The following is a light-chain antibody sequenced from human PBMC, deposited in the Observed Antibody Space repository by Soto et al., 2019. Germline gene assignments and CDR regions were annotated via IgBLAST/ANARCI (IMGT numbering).Light chain of an antibody. V-gene: IGKV1-39*01. CDR3: HQRQGWPRT. CDR2: QTS. Sequence: DIQMTQSPSSLSASVGDRVTITCRASQSISSCLNWYQYRPGQAPRLLIYQTSIRAAGIPARFSASGSGTDFTLTISDVQPEDFALYYCHQRQGWPRTFGQGTKVDI. J-gene: IGKJ1*01. CDR1: QSISSC.